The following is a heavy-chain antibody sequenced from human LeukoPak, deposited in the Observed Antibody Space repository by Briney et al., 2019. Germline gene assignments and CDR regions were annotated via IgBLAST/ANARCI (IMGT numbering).Heavy chain of an antibody. CDR2: IYYSGST. V-gene: IGHV4-39*01. D-gene: IGHD6-13*01. CDR3: ARLRIAAAGTSVRFDY. CDR1: GGSISSSSYY. Sequence: SETLSLTCTVSGGSISSSSYYWGWIRQPPGKGLEWIGRIYYSGSTYYNPSLKSRVTISVDTSKNQYSLKLSSVTAADTAVYYCARLRIAAAGTSVRFDYWGQGTLVTASS. J-gene: IGHJ4*02.